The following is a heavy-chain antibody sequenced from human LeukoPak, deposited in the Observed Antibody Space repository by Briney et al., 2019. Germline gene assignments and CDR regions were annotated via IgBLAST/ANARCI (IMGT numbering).Heavy chain of an antibody. J-gene: IGHJ4*02. CDR2: INSDGSST. CDR3: ARDPGRDSHIDY. Sequence: GGSLRLSCAASGFTFSSYWMHWVRQAPGKGLVWVSRINSDGSSTSYADSVKGRFTISRDNAKNTLYLQMNSLRAEDTAVYSCARDPGRDSHIDYWGQGTLVTVSS. V-gene: IGHV3-74*01. CDR1: GFTFSSYW. D-gene: IGHD1-26*01.